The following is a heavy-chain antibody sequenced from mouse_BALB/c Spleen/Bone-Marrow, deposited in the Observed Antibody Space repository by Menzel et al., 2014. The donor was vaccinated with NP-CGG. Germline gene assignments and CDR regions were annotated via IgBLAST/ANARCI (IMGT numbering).Heavy chain of an antibody. CDR2: INPSTGYI. D-gene: IGHD1-1*01. V-gene: IGHV1-7*01. CDR1: GYTFTTYW. J-gene: IGHJ3*01. CDR3: ATYVGFAF. Sequence: VQLQQSGAELAKPGASVKMSCKASGYTFTTYWTHWVKQRPGQGLEWIGYINPSTGYIEYNQKFKDKATLTADKSSXTAYMQLSSLTSEDSAVYYCATYVGFAFWGQGTLVTVSA.